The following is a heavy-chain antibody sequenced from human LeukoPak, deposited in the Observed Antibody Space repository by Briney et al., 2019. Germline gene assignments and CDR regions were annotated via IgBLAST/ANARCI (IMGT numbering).Heavy chain of an antibody. CDR3: ARETEKQWQY. Sequence: SETLSLTCTVSGYPISSGYFWGWIRQPPGKGLEYIGSIFDSGYTFYDPSLKSRLTLSVDTSKNQFSLRLSSVTAADTAVYYCARETEKQWQYWGQGTMVTVSS. CDR1: GYPISSGYF. J-gene: IGHJ3*01. D-gene: IGHD6-19*01. CDR2: IFDSGYT. V-gene: IGHV4-38-2*02.